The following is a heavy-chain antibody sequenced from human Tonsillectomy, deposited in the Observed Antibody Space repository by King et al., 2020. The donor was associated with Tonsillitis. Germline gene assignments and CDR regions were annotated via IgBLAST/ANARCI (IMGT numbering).Heavy chain of an antibody. D-gene: IGHD3-10*01. CDR2: ISSRSGYI. J-gene: IGHJ3*02. CDR3: ARDPVVRASHDAFDI. V-gene: IGHV3-21*01. CDR1: GFTFSTYS. Sequence: VKLVESGGGLVKPGGSLRLSCAASGFTFSTYSMNWVRQAPGKGLEWVSSISSRSGYIDYADSVKGRFTISRDNARNSLYLQLDSLSAEDTAVYYCARDPVVRASHDAFDIWGRGTMVTVSS.